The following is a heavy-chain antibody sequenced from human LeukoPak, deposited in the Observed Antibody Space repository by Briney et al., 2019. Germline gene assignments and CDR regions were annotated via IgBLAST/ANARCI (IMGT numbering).Heavy chain of an antibody. V-gene: IGHV1-8*03. CDR3: ARVWCSGGSCYSSRGAFDI. J-gene: IGHJ3*02. D-gene: IGHD2-15*01. CDR2: MNPNSGNT. CDR1: GYTFTSYD. Sequence: GASVKVSCKASGYTFTSYDINWVRQATGQGLEWMGWMNPNSGNTGYAQKFQGRVTITADESTSTAYMELSSLRYEDTAVYYCARVWCSGGSCYSSRGAFDIWGQGTMVTVSS.